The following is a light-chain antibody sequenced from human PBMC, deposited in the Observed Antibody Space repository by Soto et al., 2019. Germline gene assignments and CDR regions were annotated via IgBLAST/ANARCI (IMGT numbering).Light chain of an antibody. CDR2: DAS. J-gene: IGKJ3*01. CDR1: QSVSSY. Sequence: EIVLTQSPATLSLSPGERATLSCRASQSVSSYLAWYQQKPGQAARLLIYDASNRATGIPARFSGSGSGTDFALTISGLEPEDFAVYYCQQRSNWVTFGPGTKVDIK. V-gene: IGKV3-11*01. CDR3: QQRSNWVT.